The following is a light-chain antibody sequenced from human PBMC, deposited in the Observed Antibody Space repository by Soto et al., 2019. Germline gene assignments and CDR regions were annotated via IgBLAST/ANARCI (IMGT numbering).Light chain of an antibody. CDR2: AAS. J-gene: IGKJ1*01. CDR3: QNYNSAPVT. V-gene: IGKV1-27*01. CDR1: QAISNY. Sequence: DIQMTQSPSSLSASVGDRVTITCRASQAISNYLAWYQQKPGKVPKLLIYAASTLQSGVPSRFSGSGSGTDFTLTISSLQAENFATYYCQNYNSAPVTFGPGTKVEIK.